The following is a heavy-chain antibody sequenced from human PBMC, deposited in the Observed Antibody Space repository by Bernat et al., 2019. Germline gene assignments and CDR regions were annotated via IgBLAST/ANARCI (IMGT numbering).Heavy chain of an antibody. CDR3: ARDGSIAARGGMDV. J-gene: IGHJ6*02. CDR2: IGTAGDT. CDR1: GFTFSSYD. D-gene: IGHD6-6*01. Sequence: EVQLVESGGGLVQPGGSLRLSCAASGFTFSSYDMHWVRQATGKGLEWVSAIGTAGDTYYPGSVKGRFTISRDNSKNTLYLQMNSLRAEDTAVYYCARDGSIAARGGMDVWGQGTTVTVSS. V-gene: IGHV3-13*01.